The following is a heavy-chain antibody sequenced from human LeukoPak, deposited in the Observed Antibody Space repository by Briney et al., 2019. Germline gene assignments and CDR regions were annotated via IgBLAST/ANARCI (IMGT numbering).Heavy chain of an antibody. J-gene: IGHJ4*02. Sequence: PSETLSLTCTVSGDSISSTTYYWAWIRQPPGKGLEWIGSIYYTGRTHYIPSLKSRVTISLDTSKNQFSLNLSPVTAADTAVYYCATQAAGGPLDYWGQGTLVTVSS. CDR2: IYYTGRT. V-gene: IGHV4-39*01. CDR3: ATQAAGGPLDY. D-gene: IGHD2-15*01. CDR1: GDSISSTTYY.